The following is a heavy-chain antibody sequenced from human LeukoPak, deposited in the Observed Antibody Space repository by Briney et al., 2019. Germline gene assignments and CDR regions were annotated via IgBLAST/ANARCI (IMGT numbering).Heavy chain of an antibody. CDR3: ARTGEDGVSGTFRY. J-gene: IGHJ4*02. CDR2: IIPFLGTA. V-gene: IGHV1-69*13. CDR1: LCTLIRFR. D-gene: IGHD1/OR15-1a*01. Sequence: GAAVNVSFKCPLCTLIRFRISSLRQAPGRGLEWMGVIIPFLGTADYTQKFQGRVTITADESKNTVYMELRNLRSEDTAIYYCARTGEDGVSGTFRYWGQGTLVTVSS.